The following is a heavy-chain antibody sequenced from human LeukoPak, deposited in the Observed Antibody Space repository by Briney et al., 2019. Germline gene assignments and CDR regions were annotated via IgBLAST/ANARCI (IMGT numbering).Heavy chain of an antibody. V-gene: IGHV3-64*01. CDR3: ARDSEQWLPVDDAFDI. CDR1: GFTFSSYA. Sequence: PGGSLRLSCAASGFTFSSYAMHWVRQAPGKGLEYVSAISSNGGSTYYANSVKGRFTISRDNSKNTLYLQMGSLRAEDTAVYYCARDSEQWLPVDDAFDIWGQGTMVTVSS. J-gene: IGHJ3*02. D-gene: IGHD6-19*01. CDR2: ISSNGGST.